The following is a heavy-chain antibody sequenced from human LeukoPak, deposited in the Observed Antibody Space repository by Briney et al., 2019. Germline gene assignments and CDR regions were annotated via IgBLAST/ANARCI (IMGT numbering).Heavy chain of an antibody. CDR3: AKGPDTNFMDY. V-gene: IGHV3-23*01. Sequence: GGSLRLSCAASGFTFSSYAMSWVRQAPGKGLEWVSFIRVSGANTFYADSVRGRFTISRDNSKNTLYLQMNSLRAEDTAVYYCAKGPDTNFMDYWGQGTLVTVSS. CDR1: GFTFSSYA. D-gene: IGHD1-14*01. CDR2: IRVSGANT. J-gene: IGHJ4*02.